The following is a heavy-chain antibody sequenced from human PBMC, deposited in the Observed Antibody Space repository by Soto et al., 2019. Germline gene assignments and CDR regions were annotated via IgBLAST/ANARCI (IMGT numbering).Heavy chain of an antibody. J-gene: IGHJ4*02. CDR1: GGAISSRGYY. CDR3: ARGYATTWYTYYFDY. CDR2: IYYSGST. Sequence: SGTLSLTCTVCGGAISSRGYYWGWIRQRPGKGLEWIGTIYYSGSTYYNPSLKSRVTISVDTSKNQFSLKLSSVPAADTAVYHCARGYATTWYTYYFDYWGQGTPVTVSS. V-gene: IGHV4-39*01. D-gene: IGHD1-1*01.